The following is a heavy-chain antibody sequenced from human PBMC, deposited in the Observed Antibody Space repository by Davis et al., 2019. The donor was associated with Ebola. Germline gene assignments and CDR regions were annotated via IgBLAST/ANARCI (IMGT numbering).Heavy chain of an antibody. J-gene: IGHJ4*02. Sequence: GESLKISCAASGFTFSDYYMSWIRQAPGKGLEWVSYISSSGSTIYYADSVKGRFTISRDNAKNVLYLQMNSLRAEDTAVYYCARDIVGAPGGFDYWGQGTLVTVSS. CDR2: ISSSGSTI. D-gene: IGHD1-26*01. CDR1: GFTFSDYY. CDR3: ARDIVGAPGGFDY. V-gene: IGHV3-11*04.